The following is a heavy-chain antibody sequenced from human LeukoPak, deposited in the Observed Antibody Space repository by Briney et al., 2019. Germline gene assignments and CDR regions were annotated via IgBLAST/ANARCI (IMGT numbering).Heavy chain of an antibody. J-gene: IGHJ4*02. Sequence: KPSETLSLTCTVSGGSISSYYWSWIRQPPGKGLEWIGYIYYSGSTNYNPSLKSRVTMSVDTSKNQFSLKLSSVTAADTAVYYCARVMGATKNFDYWGQGTLVTVSS. CDR3: ARVMGATKNFDY. D-gene: IGHD1-26*01. CDR2: IYYSGST. V-gene: IGHV4-59*12. CDR1: GGSISSYY.